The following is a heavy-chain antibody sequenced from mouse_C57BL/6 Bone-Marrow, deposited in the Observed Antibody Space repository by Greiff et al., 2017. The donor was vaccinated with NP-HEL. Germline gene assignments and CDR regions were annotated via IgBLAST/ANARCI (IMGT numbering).Heavy chain of an antibody. V-gene: IGHV5-6*01. CDR2: ISSGGSYT. CDR3: ARDDYDRGNYFDY. CDR1: GFTFSSYG. D-gene: IGHD2-4*01. Sequence: EVMLVESGGDLVKPGGSLKLSCAASGFTFSSYGMSWVRQTPDKRLEWVATISSGGSYTYYPDSVKGRFTISRDNAKNTLYLQMSSLKSEDTAMYYCARDDYDRGNYFDYWGQGTTLTVSS. J-gene: IGHJ2*01.